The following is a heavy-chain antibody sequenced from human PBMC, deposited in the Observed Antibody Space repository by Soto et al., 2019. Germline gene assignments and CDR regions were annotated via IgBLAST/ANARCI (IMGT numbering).Heavy chain of an antibody. D-gene: IGHD5-18*01. CDR2: IYYSGNT. J-gene: IGHJ6*02. CDR1: GGSIRSGGYY. CDR3: ARDRLMATAGTARHYFGLDV. V-gene: IGHV4-31*03. Sequence: SETLSLTCTVSGGSIRSGGYYWSWLRQNPRRGLEWIGNIYYSGNTYYNPSLKSRLTISVDTSKNQYSLNLSSVTAAGTAVYYCARDRLMATAGTARHYFGLDVWGQGTTVTVSS.